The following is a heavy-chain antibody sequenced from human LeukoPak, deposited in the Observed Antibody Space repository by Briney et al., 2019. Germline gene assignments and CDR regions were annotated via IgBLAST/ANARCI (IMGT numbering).Heavy chain of an antibody. Sequence: SETLSLTCAVYGGSFSGYYWSWIRQPPGKGLEWIGEINHSGSTNYNPSLKSRVTISVDTSKNQFSLKLSSVTAADTAVYYCARSCSSSWHDYWGQGTLVTVSS. D-gene: IGHD6-13*01. CDR3: ARSCSSSWHDY. J-gene: IGHJ4*02. CDR1: GGSFSGYY. V-gene: IGHV4-34*01. CDR2: INHSGST.